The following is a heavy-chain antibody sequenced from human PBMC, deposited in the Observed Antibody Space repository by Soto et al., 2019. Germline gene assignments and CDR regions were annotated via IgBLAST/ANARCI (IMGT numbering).Heavy chain of an antibody. V-gene: IGHV3-13*01. J-gene: IGHJ5*02. CDR3: ARGRSFSYDSTPPPMFDP. Sequence: GGSLRLSCAASGFTFSSYSMNWVRQAPGKGLEWVSGIGTLSDTFYAASVQGRFTISRQNAKNSVYLQMNSLRAGDTAFYYCARGRSFSYDSTPPPMFDPWGQGTLVTVSS. CDR2: IGTLSDT. D-gene: IGHD3-10*01. CDR1: GFTFSSYS.